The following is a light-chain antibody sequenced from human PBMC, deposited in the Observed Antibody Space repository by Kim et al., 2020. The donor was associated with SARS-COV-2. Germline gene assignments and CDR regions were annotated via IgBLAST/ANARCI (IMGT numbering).Light chain of an antibody. J-gene: IGLJ3*02. CDR3: NSYTTSTTWV. CDR1: SNDVGNYNY. V-gene: IGLV2-14*03. CDR2: DVS. Sequence: GQSITISCTGTSNDVGNYNYVSWYQQHPGKAPKLMIYDVSKRPLGVSNRFSGSKSGNTASLTISGLQAEDEADYYCNSYTTSTTWVFGGGTKLTVL.